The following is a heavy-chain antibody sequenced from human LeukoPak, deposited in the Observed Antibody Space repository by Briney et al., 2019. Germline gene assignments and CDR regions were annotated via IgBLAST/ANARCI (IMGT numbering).Heavy chain of an antibody. V-gene: IGHV1-69*13. CDR1: GGTFSSYA. D-gene: IGHD3-10*01. J-gene: IGHJ4*02. CDR2: IIPIFGTA. Sequence: SVKVSCKASGGTFSSYAISWVRQAPGQGLEWMGGIIPIFGTANYAQKLQGRVTITADESTSTAYMELSSLRSEDTAVYYGAKAEEVPYYGSGSYYIPSYWGQGTLVTVSS. CDR3: AKAEEVPYYGSGSYYIPSY.